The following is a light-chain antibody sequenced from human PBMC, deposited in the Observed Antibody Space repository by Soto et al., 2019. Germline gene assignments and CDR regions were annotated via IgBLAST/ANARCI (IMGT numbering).Light chain of an antibody. CDR1: QSGSSSY. CDR3: QQYGSSPET. CDR2: GAS. V-gene: IGKV3-20*01. Sequence: IVLTQSPGTLSLSPGEKATLXCRASQSGSSSYGAWYQHKPAQAPRLLXYGASSRANGTPDRFSGSGSGTDFTRTISRREPEDFAVYYGQQYGSSPETFGQGTKVDIK. J-gene: IGKJ1*01.